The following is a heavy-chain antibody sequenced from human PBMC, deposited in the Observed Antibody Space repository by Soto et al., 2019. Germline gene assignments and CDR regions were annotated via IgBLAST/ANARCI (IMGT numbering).Heavy chain of an antibody. CDR2: IYYSGST. Sequence: SSETLSLTCTVSGGSISSGDYYWSWIRQPPGKGPEWIGYIYYSGSTYYNPSLKSRVTISVDTSKNQFSLKLSSVTAADTAVYYCARATIFGVVIFDYWGQGTLVTVSS. CDR1: GGSISSGDYY. J-gene: IGHJ4*02. CDR3: ARATIFGVVIFDY. V-gene: IGHV4-30-4*01. D-gene: IGHD3-3*01.